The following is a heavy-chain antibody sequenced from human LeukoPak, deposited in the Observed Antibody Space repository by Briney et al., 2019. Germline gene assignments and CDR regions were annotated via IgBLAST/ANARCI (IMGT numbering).Heavy chain of an antibody. CDR1: GGSISSSYW. V-gene: IGHV4-4*02. J-gene: IGHJ3*02. CDR3: AGWGQDRWEAAAFDI. CDR2: IYYSGST. Sequence: SGTLSLTCGVSGGSISSSYWWSWVRQPPGKGLEWIGSIYYSGSTYYNPSLKSRVTISVDTSKNQFSLKLSSVTAADTAVYYCAGWGQDRWEAAAFDIWGQGTMVTVSS. D-gene: IGHD1-26*01.